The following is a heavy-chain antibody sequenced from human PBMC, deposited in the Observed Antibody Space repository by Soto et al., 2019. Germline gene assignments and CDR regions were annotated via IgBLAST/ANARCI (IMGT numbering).Heavy chain of an antibody. CDR2: INHSGST. V-gene: IGHV4-34*01. CDR1: GGSFSGYY. D-gene: IGHD3-9*01. CDR3: ARGQRNVLRYFYWSYNADY. J-gene: IGHJ4*02. Sequence: QVQLQQWGAGLLKPSETLSLTCAVYGGSFSGYYWSWIRQPPGKGLEWIGEINHSGSTNYNPSLKRRVTIPVFPAKNQFSRTLSSVTAAHTAVYYCARGQRNVLRYFYWSYNADYWGQGILVTVSS.